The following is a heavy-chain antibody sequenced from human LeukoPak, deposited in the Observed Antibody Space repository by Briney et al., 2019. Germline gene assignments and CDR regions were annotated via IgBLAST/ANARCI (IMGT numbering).Heavy chain of an antibody. V-gene: IGHV4-59*01. Sequence: SETLSLTCTVSDDSISDYYRGWIRQPPGKGLEWIGYFHNSGTSTYNPSLKSRVTISADTSKNQFSLKLNSLTTADTAVYYCTRGAGWLIDYWGRGILVTVSS. CDR2: FHNSGTS. CDR3: TRGAGWLIDY. D-gene: IGHD3-16*01. CDR1: DDSISDYY. J-gene: IGHJ4*02.